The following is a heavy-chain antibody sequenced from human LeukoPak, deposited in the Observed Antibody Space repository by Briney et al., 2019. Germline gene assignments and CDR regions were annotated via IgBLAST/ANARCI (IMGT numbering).Heavy chain of an antibody. CDR3: ARTAAGTLFDY. CDR1: GFTFSSYS. V-gene: IGHV3-48*01. D-gene: IGHD6-13*01. Sequence: GGSLRLSCAASGFTFSSYSMSWVRQAPGEGLEWVSYISSSSSTIYYADSVKGRFTISRDNSKNTLYLQMNSLRAEDTAIYYCARTAAGTLFDYWGQGTLVTVSS. J-gene: IGHJ4*02. CDR2: ISSSSSTI.